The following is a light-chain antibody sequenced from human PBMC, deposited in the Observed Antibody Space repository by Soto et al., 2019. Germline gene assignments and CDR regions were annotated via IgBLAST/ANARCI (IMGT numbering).Light chain of an antibody. CDR1: QSISSW. J-gene: IGKJ5*01. CDR2: DAS. CDR3: QQYHRSSIT. V-gene: IGKV1-5*01. Sequence: IQMTPSPSTLCASVGDRVTITCRASQSISSWLAWYQQKPGKAPKLLIYDASSLESGVPSRFSGSGSGTEFTLTISSLQPDDFATYYCQQYHRSSITFGQGTRLEIK.